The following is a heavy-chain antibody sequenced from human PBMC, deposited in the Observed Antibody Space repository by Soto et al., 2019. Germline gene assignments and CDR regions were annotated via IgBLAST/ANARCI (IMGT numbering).Heavy chain of an antibody. CDR3: ARAPNNHDILTGYWRVMDF. J-gene: IGHJ6*02. CDR1: GGSLSGYY. CDR2: INHGGST. Sequence: SETLSLTCAVYGGSLSGYYWSWIRQPPGKGLEWIGEINHGGSTNYNPSLKSRVTISVDTSQNQVSLKLSSVTAADTAVFYCARAPNNHDILTGYWRVMDFWGQGTTVTVSS. D-gene: IGHD3-9*01. V-gene: IGHV4-34*01.